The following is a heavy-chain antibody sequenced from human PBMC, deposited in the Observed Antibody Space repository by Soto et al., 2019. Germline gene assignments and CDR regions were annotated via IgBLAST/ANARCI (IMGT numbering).Heavy chain of an antibody. CDR3: ARDEEHIVVVTAPECDSYYGMDV. CDR1: GGTFSSYT. V-gene: IGHV1-69*08. J-gene: IGHJ6*04. D-gene: IGHD2-21*02. Sequence: QVQLVQSGAEVKKPGSSVKVSCKASGGTFSSYTISWVRQAPGQGLEWMGRIIPILGIANYAKKFQGRVTLTADKSTSTGDMELSSLRSEDTAVYYCARDEEHIVVVTAPECDSYYGMDVWGEGTTVTVSS. CDR2: IIPILGIA.